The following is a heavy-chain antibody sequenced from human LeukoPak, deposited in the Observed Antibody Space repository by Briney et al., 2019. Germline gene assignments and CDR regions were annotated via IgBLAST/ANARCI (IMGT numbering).Heavy chain of an antibody. D-gene: IGHD6-13*01. CDR1: GGSISSYY. V-gene: IGHV4-59*01. CDR3: AREEQLASIDY. J-gene: IGHJ4*02. Sequence: SETLSLTCTVSGGSISSYYWSWIRQPPGKELEWIGYIYYSGSTNYNPSLKSRVTISVDTSKNQFSLKLSSVTAADTAVYYCAREEQLASIDYWGQGTLVTVSS. CDR2: IYYSGST.